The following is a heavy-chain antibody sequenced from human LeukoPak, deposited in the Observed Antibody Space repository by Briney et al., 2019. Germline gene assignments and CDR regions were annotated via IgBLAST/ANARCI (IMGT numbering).Heavy chain of an antibody. CDR3: ARKYCSTTNCSPFDP. J-gene: IGHJ5*02. CDR1: GDSISSYY. CDR2: IYYSGST. Sequence: SETLSLTCTVSGDSISSYYWNWIRQPPGKGLEWIGYIYYSGSTNYNPSLKSRVTISINTSKNQFSLKLSSVTAADTAVYYCARKYCSTTNCSPFDPWGQGTLVTVSS. V-gene: IGHV4-59*01. D-gene: IGHD2-2*01.